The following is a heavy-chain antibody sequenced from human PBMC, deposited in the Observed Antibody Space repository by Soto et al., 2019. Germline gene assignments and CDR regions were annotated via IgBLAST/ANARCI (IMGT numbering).Heavy chain of an antibody. CDR3: ARVPVSDFVWGSYRYTFDY. J-gene: IGHJ4*02. D-gene: IGHD3-16*02. CDR1: GYAFIDHY. Sequence: GASVKVSCKASGYAFIDHYIHWVRQAPGQGLEWMGWINPDSGATNFALRFQGSVTMTRDTSISTAYMELSRLTSHDTAVYYCARVPVSDFVWGSYRYTFDYWGQGTLVTV. CDR2: INPDSGAT. V-gene: IGHV1-2*02.